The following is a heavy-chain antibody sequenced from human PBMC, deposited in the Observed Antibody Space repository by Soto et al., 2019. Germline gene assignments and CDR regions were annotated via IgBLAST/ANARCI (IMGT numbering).Heavy chain of an antibody. CDR3: ASSFTAGEISSWYAN. Sequence: GGSLRLSCAASGFTFSSYWMHWVRQVPGKRLVWVSRINSDGSTTTYADSVQGRFTISRDNAKNTLSLQMNSLRGEDTAIYYCASSFTAGEISSWYANWGHGTLVTVSS. D-gene: IGHD6-13*01. CDR2: INSDGSTT. CDR1: GFTFSSYW. J-gene: IGHJ4*01. V-gene: IGHV3-74*01.